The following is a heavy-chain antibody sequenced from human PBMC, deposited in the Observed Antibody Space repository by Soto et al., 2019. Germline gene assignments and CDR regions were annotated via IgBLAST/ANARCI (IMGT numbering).Heavy chain of an antibody. CDR3: ARVSYYDSSGLAFGAFDI. CDR2: INPDGSAK. V-gene: IGHV3-7*01. CDR1: GFTFSSHW. Sequence: PGGSLRLSCAASGFTFSSHWMSWVRQAPGKGLEWVASINPDGSAKYYVDSVNGRFTISRDNSKNSLYLEMNSLRAGDTAVYYCARVSYYDSSGLAFGAFDIWGQGTMVTVSS. D-gene: IGHD3-22*01. J-gene: IGHJ3*02.